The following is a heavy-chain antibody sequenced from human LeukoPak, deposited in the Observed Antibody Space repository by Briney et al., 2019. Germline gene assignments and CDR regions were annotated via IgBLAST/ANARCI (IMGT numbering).Heavy chain of an antibody. V-gene: IGHV6-1*01. J-gene: IGHJ6*04. CDR2: TYYRSKWYN. CDR3: AREDRYYDFWSGYPGLARTHMDV. CDR1: GDSVSSNSAA. D-gene: IGHD3-3*01. Sequence: SQTLSLTCAISGDSVSSNSAAWNWIRQSPSRGLEWLGRTYYRSKWYNDYAVSVKSRITINPDTSKNQFSLQLNSVTPEDTAVYYCAREDRYYDFWSGYPGLARTHMDVWGKGTTVTVSS.